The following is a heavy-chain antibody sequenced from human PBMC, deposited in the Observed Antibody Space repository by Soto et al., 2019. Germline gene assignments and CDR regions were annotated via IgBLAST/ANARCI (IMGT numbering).Heavy chain of an antibody. J-gene: IGHJ5*02. V-gene: IGHV3-11*06. CDR3: ARGIAIFGVVIVLNTVTYNWFDP. Sequence: SGGSLRLSCAVSGITLSDFYMTWVRQAPGQGLEWLSYISPGSNFREYADSVKGRHIISRDNAKNSLYLQINSLRDEDTAVYYRARGIAIFGVVIVLNTVTYNWFDPWGQGTLVTVSS. D-gene: IGHD3-3*01. CDR1: GITLSDFY. CDR2: ISPGSNFR.